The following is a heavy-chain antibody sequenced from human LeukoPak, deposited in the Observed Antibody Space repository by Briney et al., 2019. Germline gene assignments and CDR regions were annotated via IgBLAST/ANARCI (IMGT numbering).Heavy chain of an antibody. CDR1: GGSISSYY. CDR2: IYYSGST. V-gene: IGHV4-59*01. Sequence: SETLSLTCTVSGGSISSYYWSWIRQPPGKGLEWIGYIYYSGSTNYNPSLKSRVTISVDTSKNQFSLKLSSVTAADTAVYYCARGKPRPAPHDYYYYMDVWGKGTTVTVSS. J-gene: IGHJ6*03. CDR3: ARGKPRPAPHDYYYYMDV.